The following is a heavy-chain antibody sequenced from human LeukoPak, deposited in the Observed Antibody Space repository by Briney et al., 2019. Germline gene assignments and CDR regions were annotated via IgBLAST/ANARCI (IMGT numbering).Heavy chain of an antibody. Sequence: GGSLRLSCAASEFTFSTYGMSWVRQAPGKGLEWVSGINYSGDSTYYADSVKGRFTISRDNSKNTLYLQMNSLRVEDTAVYYCAKHSWWSGYFYFLPFDYWGQGTLVTVSS. J-gene: IGHJ4*02. CDR1: EFTFSTYG. CDR3: AKHSWWSGYFYFLPFDY. CDR2: INYSGDST. D-gene: IGHD3-3*01. V-gene: IGHV3-23*01.